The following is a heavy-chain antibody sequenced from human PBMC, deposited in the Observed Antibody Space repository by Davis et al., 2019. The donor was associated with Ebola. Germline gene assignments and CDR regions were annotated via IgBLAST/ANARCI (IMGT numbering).Heavy chain of an antibody. CDR1: GFTFSSYG. CDR2: IWYDGSNK. V-gene: IGHV3-33*01. Sequence: PGGSLRLSCAASGFTFSSYGMHWVRQAPGKGLEWVAVIWYDGSNKYYADSVKGRFTISRDNSKNTLYLQMNSLRAEDTAVYYCARDGDVSELDYYYYGMDVWGQGTTVTVSS. J-gene: IGHJ6*02. D-gene: IGHD3-16*02. CDR3: ARDGDVSELDYYYYGMDV.